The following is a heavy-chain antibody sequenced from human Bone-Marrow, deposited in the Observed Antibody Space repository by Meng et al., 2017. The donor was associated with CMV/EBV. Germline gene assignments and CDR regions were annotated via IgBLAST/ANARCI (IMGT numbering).Heavy chain of an antibody. CDR3: ARDLEFLALDY. CDR2: IKYDGSEK. V-gene: IGHV3-7*01. J-gene: IGHJ4*02. Sequence: GGSLRLSCVASGFTFRNYYMHWVRQAPGKGLEWVASIKYDGSEKFYVDSVKGRFTISRDKHKNSLYLEMNSLRPEDTAAYYCARDLEFLALDYWGQGRLVTVSS. CDR1: GFTFRNYY. D-gene: IGHD3-3*01.